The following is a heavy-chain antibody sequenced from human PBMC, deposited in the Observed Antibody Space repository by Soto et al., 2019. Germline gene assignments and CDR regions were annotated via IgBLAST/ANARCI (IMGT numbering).Heavy chain of an antibody. CDR2: IYYSGST. Sequence: SETLSLTCTVSGGSMSSRSYYWGWIRQPPGKGLEWIGSIYYSGSTYYNPSLKSRITMSVDTSKNQFSLKLSSVTAADTAVYYXAKLLGGVTEAIDYFDYWGQGTLVTVSS. CDR1: GGSMSSRSYY. V-gene: IGHV4-39*01. D-gene: IGHD2-15*01. J-gene: IGHJ4*02. CDR3: AKLLGGVTEAIDYFDY.